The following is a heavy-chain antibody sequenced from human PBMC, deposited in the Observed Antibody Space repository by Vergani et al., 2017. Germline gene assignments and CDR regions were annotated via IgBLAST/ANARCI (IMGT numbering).Heavy chain of an antibody. CDR1: GYTFTSYY. J-gene: IGHJ4*02. CDR3: ARATPRGSGSYFVHYYFDY. V-gene: IGHV1-24*01. D-gene: IGHD3-10*01. Sequence: QVQLVQSGAEVKKPGASVKVSCKASGYTFTSYYMHWVRQAPGQGLEWMGGFDPEDGETIYAQKFQGRVTMTEDTSTDTAYMELSSLRSEDTAVYYCARATPRGSGSYFVHYYFDYWGQGTLVTVSS. CDR2: FDPEDGET.